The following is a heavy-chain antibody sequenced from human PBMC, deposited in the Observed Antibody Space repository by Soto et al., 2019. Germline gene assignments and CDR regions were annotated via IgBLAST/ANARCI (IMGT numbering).Heavy chain of an antibody. CDR2: IYYRGST. CDR1: GGSTSNYY. D-gene: IGHD1-26*01. Sequence: KPSETLSLTCSVSGGSTSNYYRSWIRQPPGKGLEWIGYIYYRGSTSYNPSLRSRSTISVDTSNNQFSLKLNSVTTADTAVYYCAGDGREASGMDVWGPGNKVTVSS. V-gene: IGHV4-59*01. CDR3: AGDGREASGMDV. J-gene: IGHJ6*02.